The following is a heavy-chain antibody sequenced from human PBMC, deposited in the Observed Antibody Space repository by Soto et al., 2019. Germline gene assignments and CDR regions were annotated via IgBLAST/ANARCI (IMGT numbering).Heavy chain of an antibody. J-gene: IGHJ3*02. CDR2: IIPIFGTA. CDR3: AREREAYSGYPFGAFDI. CDR1: GGTFSSYA. V-gene: IGHV1-69*13. Sequence: GASVKVSCKASGGTFSSYAISWVRQAPGQGLEWMGGIIPIFGTANYAQKFQGRVTITADESTSTAYMELSSLRSEDTAVYYCAREREAYSGYPFGAFDIWGQGTMVTVSS. D-gene: IGHD5-12*01.